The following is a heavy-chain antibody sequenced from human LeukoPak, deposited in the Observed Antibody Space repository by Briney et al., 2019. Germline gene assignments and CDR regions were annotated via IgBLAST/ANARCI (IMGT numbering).Heavy chain of an antibody. CDR2: ISYDGSNK. J-gene: IGHJ5*02. Sequence: GRSLRLSCAASGXTFSSYGMHWVRQAPGKGLEWVAVISYDGSNKYYADSVKGRFTISRDNSKNTLYLQMNSLRAEDTAVYYCAKDAGYSSTTRWFDPWGQGTLVTVSS. D-gene: IGHD6-13*01. V-gene: IGHV3-30*18. CDR1: GXTFSSYG. CDR3: AKDAGYSSTTRWFDP.